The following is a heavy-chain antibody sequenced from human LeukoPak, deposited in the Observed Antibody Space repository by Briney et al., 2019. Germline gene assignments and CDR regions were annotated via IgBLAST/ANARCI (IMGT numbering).Heavy chain of an antibody. Sequence: GGSLRLSCAASGFNFISYSMNWVRQAPGKGLEWVSSISSTSSYIYYADSVKGRFTISRDNAKNSLDLQMNSLRAEDTAVYYCSRTDNYDAGDYWGHRALVTVSS. J-gene: IGHJ4*01. D-gene: IGHD4/OR15-4a*01. CDR3: SRTDNYDAGDY. CDR1: GFNFISYS. V-gene: IGHV3-21*06. CDR2: ISSTSSYI.